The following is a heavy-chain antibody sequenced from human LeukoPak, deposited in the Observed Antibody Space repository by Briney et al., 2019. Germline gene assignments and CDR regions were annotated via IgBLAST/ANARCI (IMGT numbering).Heavy chain of an antibody. J-gene: IGHJ6*03. CDR3: ARFSTRNAAMAAYYYYYMDV. D-gene: IGHD5-18*01. Sequence: GGSLRLSCAASGFTFSTYEMNWVRQAPGKGLEWVSYISNSDSNIKYADSVKGRFIISRDNAKKSLYLQMNSLRAEDTAVYYCARFSTRNAAMAAYYYYYMDVWGKGTTVTVSS. V-gene: IGHV3-48*03. CDR1: GFTFSTYE. CDR2: ISNSDSNI.